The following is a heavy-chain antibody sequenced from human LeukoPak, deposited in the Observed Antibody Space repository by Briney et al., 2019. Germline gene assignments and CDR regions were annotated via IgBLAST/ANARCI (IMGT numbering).Heavy chain of an antibody. J-gene: IGHJ4*02. CDR2: IIPIFGTA. Sequence: ASVKVSCKASGGTFSSYAISWVRQAPGQGLEWMGGIIPIFGTANYAQKFQGRVTITADKSTSTAYMELSSLRSEDTAVYYCARQPRKTYYYDSSGFDYWGQGTLVTVSS. D-gene: IGHD3-22*01. V-gene: IGHV1-69*06. CDR1: GGTFSSYA. CDR3: ARQPRKTYYYDSSGFDY.